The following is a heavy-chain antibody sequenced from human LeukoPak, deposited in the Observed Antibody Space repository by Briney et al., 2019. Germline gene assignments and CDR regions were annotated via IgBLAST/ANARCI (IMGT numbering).Heavy chain of an antibody. CDR2: INSDGSST. CDR1: GFTFSSYW. J-gene: IGHJ4*02. D-gene: IGHD6-19*01. V-gene: IGHV3-74*01. CDR3: ARVRFGYSSIPFDY. Sequence: GGSLRLSCAASGFTFSSYWMHWVRQAPGKGLVWVSRINSDGSSTSCADSVKGRFTISRDNAKNTPYLQMNSLRAEDTAVYYCARVRFGYSSIPFDYWGQGTLVTVSS.